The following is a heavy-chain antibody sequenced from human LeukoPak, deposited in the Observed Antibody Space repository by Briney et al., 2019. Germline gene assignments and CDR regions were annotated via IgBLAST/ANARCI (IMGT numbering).Heavy chain of an antibody. V-gene: IGHV1-2*02. D-gene: IGHD6-6*01. CDR1: GYTFTSYY. J-gene: IGHJ4*02. Sequence: GASVKVSCKASGYTFTSYYMHWVRQAPGQGLEWMGWVIPNSGGTNYAQKFQGRVTMTRDTSISTAYMELSRLRSDDTAVYYCARGSYITSTDYWGQGTLVTVSS. CDR3: ARGSYITSTDY. CDR2: VIPNSGGT.